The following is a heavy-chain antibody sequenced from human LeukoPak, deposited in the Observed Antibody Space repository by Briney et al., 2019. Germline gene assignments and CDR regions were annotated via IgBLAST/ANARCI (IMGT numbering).Heavy chain of an antibody. CDR1: GFTFSSYA. Sequence: GGSLRLSCAASGFTFSSYAMSWVRQAPGKGLEWVSAISGSGGSTYYADSVKGRFTISRDNSKNTLYLQMNSLRAEDTAVYYCAKDLNSIVGAPGGTWGQGTLVTVSP. CDR3: AKDLNSIVGAPGGT. CDR2: ISGSGGST. J-gene: IGHJ5*02. V-gene: IGHV3-23*01. D-gene: IGHD1-26*01.